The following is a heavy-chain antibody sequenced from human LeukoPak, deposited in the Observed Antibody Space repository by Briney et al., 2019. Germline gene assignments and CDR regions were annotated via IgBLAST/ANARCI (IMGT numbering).Heavy chain of an antibody. Sequence: GGSLRLSCAASGFTVSSNYMSWVRQAPGKGLEWVSVIYSGGSTYYADSVKGRFTISRDNSKNTLYLQMNSLRAEDTAVYYCARAVRGGTFADYWGQGTLVTVSS. CDR2: IYSGGST. D-gene: IGHD2/OR15-2a*01. CDR3: ARAVRGGTFADY. CDR1: GFTVSSNY. J-gene: IGHJ4*02. V-gene: IGHV3-53*01.